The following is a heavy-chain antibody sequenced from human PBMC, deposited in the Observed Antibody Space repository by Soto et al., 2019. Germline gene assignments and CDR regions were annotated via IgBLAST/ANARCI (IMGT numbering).Heavy chain of an antibody. J-gene: IGHJ3*02. CDR2: IYYSAST. CDR3: ARQMLLVVPTAQTYRRFGAFDI. CDR1: GGSISSSSYY. D-gene: IGHD2-2*01. Sequence: SETLSLTCAVSGGSISSSSYYWGWVRQPPGKGLEWIGSIYYSASTYYNPSLKSRVSISVDTSNNQFSLKLNSVTAADTAVYHCARQMLLVVPTAQTYRRFGAFDIWGQGTTVTVSS. V-gene: IGHV4-39*01.